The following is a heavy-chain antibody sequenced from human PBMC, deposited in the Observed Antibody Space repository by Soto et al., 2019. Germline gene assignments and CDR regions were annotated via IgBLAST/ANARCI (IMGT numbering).Heavy chain of an antibody. CDR1: GGSISSYY. J-gene: IGHJ5*02. CDR2: IYYSGST. V-gene: IGHV4-59*12. CDR3: ARDPRDFDWLSPYNWFDP. D-gene: IGHD3-9*01. Sequence: PSETLSLTCTVSGGSISSYYWSWIRQPPGKGLEWIGYIYYSGSTNYNPSLKSRVTISVDTSKNQFSLKLSSVTAADTAVYYCARDPRDFDWLSPYNWFDPWGQGTLVTVSS.